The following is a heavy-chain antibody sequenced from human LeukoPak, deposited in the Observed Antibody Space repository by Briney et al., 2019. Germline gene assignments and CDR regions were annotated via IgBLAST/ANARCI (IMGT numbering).Heavy chain of an antibody. V-gene: IGHV1-46*01. CDR3: ARDGGVGYCSSTSCLFSMGPDDY. CDR1: GYTFTSYY. CDR2: INPSGGST. D-gene: IGHD2-2*01. J-gene: IGHJ4*02. Sequence: ASVKVSCKASGYTFTSYYMHWVRQAPGQGLEWMGIINPSGGSTSYAQKFQGRVTMTRDTSTSTVYMELSSLRSEDTAVYYCARDGGVGYCSSTSCLFSMGPDDYWGQGTLVTVSS.